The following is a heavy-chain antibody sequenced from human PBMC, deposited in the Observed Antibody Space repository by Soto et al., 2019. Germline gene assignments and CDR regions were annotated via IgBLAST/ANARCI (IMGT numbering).Heavy chain of an antibody. Sequence: QVQLQESGPGLVKPSQTLSLTCTVSGGSIRGGDYYWSWIRQHPGKGLEWIGYIFYSGNSFYNPSLKSGVTISVDMSKNQFSLQLSSVTAADTAIYYCARLSSLYYNSDYGGYYFDYWGQGTLVSVSS. CDR1: GGSIRGGDYY. D-gene: IGHD3-10*01. CDR2: IFYSGNS. J-gene: IGHJ4*02. V-gene: IGHV4-31*03. CDR3: ARLSSLYYNSDYGGYYFDY.